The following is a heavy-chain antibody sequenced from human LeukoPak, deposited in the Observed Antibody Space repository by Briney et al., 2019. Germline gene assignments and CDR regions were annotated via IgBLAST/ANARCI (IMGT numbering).Heavy chain of an antibody. Sequence: GGTLRLSCAASGFTFSNYDMNWVRQAPGKGLEWVSSISGNAGRTYYADSVKGRFTIYRDNSKNTLYLQMNSLRAEDTAVYYCAKAPVITCSGAYCCPFVYLREGGLVTVSS. CDR2: ISGNAGRT. D-gene: IGHD2-15*01. J-gene: IGHJ4*02. CDR1: GFTFSNYD. V-gene: IGHV3-23*01. CDR3: AKAPVITCSGAYCCPFVY.